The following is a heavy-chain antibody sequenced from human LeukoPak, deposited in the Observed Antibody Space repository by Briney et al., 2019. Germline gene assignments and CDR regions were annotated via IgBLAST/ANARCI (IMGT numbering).Heavy chain of an antibody. Sequence: SETLSLTCVVFGGSFSGLYWSWIRQPPGKGLEWIGEINQSGITNYNSSPKSRVTISVDTSKNQFSLKLSSVTAADTAVYYCAREGGRDYYDSSGYYYVLDPWGQGTLVTVSS. D-gene: IGHD3-22*01. J-gene: IGHJ5*02. CDR1: GGSFSGLY. V-gene: IGHV4-34*01. CDR2: INQSGIT. CDR3: AREGGRDYYDSSGYYYVLDP.